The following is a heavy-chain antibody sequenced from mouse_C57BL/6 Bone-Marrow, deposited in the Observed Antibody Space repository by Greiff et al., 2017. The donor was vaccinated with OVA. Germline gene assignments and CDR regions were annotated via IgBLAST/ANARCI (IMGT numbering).Heavy chain of an antibody. J-gene: IGHJ1*03. CDR2: IWGDGST. CDR1: GFSLPSFV. CDR3: AKCDGYWYFDV. V-gene: IGHV2-3*01. D-gene: IGHD2-3*01. Sequence: VQLVESGPGLVAPSQSLSIPSPVPGFSLPSFVLSGFRRPPGKGLEWLGVIWGDGSTNYHSALISRLSISKDNSKSQVFLKLNSLQTDDTATYYCAKCDGYWYFDVWGTGTTVTVSS.